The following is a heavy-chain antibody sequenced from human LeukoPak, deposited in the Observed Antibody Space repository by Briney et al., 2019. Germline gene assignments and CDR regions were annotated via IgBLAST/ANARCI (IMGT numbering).Heavy chain of an antibody. CDR1: GDSISSYY. CDR3: ARHRRARSGWYGGIDY. CDR2: IYYTGST. D-gene: IGHD6-19*01. Sequence: SETLSLTCTVSGDSISSYYWNWIRQPPGKGLEWIAYIYYTGSTNYNPSLKSRVTISIDTSKNQFSLELSSVTAADTAVYYCARHRRARSGWYGGIDYWGQGTLVTVSS. J-gene: IGHJ4*02. V-gene: IGHV4-59*08.